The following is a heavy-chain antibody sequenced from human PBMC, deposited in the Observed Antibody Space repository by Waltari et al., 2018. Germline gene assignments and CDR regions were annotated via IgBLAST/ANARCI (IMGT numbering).Heavy chain of an antibody. Sequence: QLQLQESGPGLLTPSGTLSLTCTVPDDPISSGYSFWCWIRQSPGKGPEWIGSVYYSGSTSYNTTLKRLVTISVDTSKKQFSLKLSSVTAADTAVYYCARSLHIFRAAAGMFDYWGQGTLVTVSS. CDR3: ARSLHIFRAAAGMFDY. CDR2: VYYSGST. J-gene: IGHJ4*02. D-gene: IGHD6-13*01. CDR1: DDPISSGYSF. V-gene: IGHV4-39*01.